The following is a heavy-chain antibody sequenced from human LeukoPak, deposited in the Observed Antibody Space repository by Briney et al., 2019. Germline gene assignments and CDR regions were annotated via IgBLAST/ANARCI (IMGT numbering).Heavy chain of an antibody. V-gene: IGHV4-38-2*02. D-gene: IGHD6-19*01. CDR3: VRATGAVAVRGWAFDI. Sequence: SETLSLTCTVSGYFISSGYYWGWIRQPPGKGLQWIGSIHHSGSTYYNPSLKSRVTISVDTSKNQFSLKLSSVTAADTAVYYCVRATGAVAVRGWAFDIWGHGTMVTVSS. CDR1: GYFISSGYY. J-gene: IGHJ3*02. CDR2: IHHSGST.